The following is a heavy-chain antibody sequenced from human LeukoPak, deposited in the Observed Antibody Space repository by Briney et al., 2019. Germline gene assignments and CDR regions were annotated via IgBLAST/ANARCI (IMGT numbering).Heavy chain of an antibody. CDR3: ARLGIAAAGAGWFDP. Sequence: PSETLSLTCTVSGGSISSSSYYWGWIRQPPGKGLEWLGSIYYSGSTYYNPSLKSRVTISVDTSKNQFSLKLSSVTAADTAVYYCARLGIAAAGAGWFDPWGQGTLVTVSS. CDR1: GGSISSSSYY. CDR2: IYYSGST. V-gene: IGHV4-39*01. D-gene: IGHD6-13*01. J-gene: IGHJ5*02.